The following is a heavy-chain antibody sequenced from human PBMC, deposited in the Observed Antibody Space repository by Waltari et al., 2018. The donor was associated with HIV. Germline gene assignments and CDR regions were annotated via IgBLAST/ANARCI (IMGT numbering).Heavy chain of an antibody. CDR2: VYYIGST. J-gene: IGHJ6*02. CDR3: ARYQRGDYYFWSCPNYNYGLDL. Sequence: PQLHESGPGLVKPSETLSLTCIVSGGCISSSRYYCVCIRHSPRKGLEWIGIVYYIGSTNYNPSFKSRAIISVDTSKNQFYLQMTSVTAADTGVYYCARYQRGDYYFWSCPNYNYGLDLWGQGTSVIVSS. CDR1: GGCISSSRYY. D-gene: IGHD3-3*01. V-gene: IGHV4-39*07.